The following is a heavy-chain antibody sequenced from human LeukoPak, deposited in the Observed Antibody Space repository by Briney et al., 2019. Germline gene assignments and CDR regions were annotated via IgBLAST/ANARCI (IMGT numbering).Heavy chain of an antibody. Sequence: SETLSLTCTVSGGSISSSSYCSGWIRQPPGKGLEWIGSIYYSGSTHYNPSLKSRVTISVDTSKNHFSLRLSSVTAADTAVYYSARNSTTRISGDNLGRSFDYWGQGTLVTVSS. CDR3: ARNSTTRISGDNLGRSFDY. CDR2: IYYSGST. V-gene: IGHV4-39*02. J-gene: IGHJ4*02. CDR1: GGSISSSSYC. D-gene: IGHD5-24*01.